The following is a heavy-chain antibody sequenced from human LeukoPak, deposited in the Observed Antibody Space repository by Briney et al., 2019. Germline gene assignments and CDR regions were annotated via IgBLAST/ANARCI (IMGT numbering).Heavy chain of an antibody. V-gene: IGHV3-30*02. D-gene: IGHD3-10*01. CDR3: AKDSGTYYGDYIDY. CDR1: GFIFSRYG. Sequence: PGGSLRLSCVASGFIFSRYGMHWVRQAPGKGLEWVTFIRYDGSNKDYADSVKGRFTISRDNTRNTLYLQVNGLRAEDTAVYYCAKDSGTYYGDYIDYWGQGTLVTVSS. CDR2: IRYDGSNK. J-gene: IGHJ4*02.